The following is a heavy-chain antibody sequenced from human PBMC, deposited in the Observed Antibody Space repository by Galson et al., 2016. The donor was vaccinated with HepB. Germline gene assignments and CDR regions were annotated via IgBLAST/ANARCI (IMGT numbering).Heavy chain of an antibody. D-gene: IGHD2-21*02. J-gene: IGHJ4*02. Sequence: SLRLSCAASGFTFSRYGMHWVRQAPGKGLERVAVISYDGGDKHYADSVKGRLTVSRDNSKNTLFLQMNSLRVDDTSVYYCAKLDCGRDCPRDDWGQGTQVTVS. CDR3: AKLDCGRDCPRDD. CDR2: ISYDGGDK. V-gene: IGHV3-30*19. CDR1: GFTFSRYG.